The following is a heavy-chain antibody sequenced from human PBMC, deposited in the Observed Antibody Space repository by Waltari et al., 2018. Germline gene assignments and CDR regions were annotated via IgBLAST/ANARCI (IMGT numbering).Heavy chain of an antibody. J-gene: IGHJ5*02. CDR2: IWYDGSNK. V-gene: IGHV3-33*01. Sequence: QVQLVESGGGVVQPGRSLRLSCAASGFTFSSYGMHWVRQAPGKGLEWVAVIWYDGSNKYYADYVKGRFTISRDNSKNTLYLQMNSLRAEDTAVYYCARDRALRSSGWYGYNWFDPWGQGTLVTVSS. CDR1: GFTFSSYG. CDR3: ARDRALRSSGWYGYNWFDP. D-gene: IGHD6-19*01.